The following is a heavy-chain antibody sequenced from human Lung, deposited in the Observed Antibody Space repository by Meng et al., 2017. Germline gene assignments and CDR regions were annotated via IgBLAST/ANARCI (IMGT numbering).Heavy chain of an antibody. CDR1: GFTFTDHW. D-gene: IGHD1-1*01. CDR2: INRDGTKP. CDR3: TNDRLNH. V-gene: IGHV3-74*01. Sequence: EVWFGESGGGLVPPGGSLRLSCAASGFTFTDHWMHWVRQGPGKGLVWVSRINRDGTKPTYADSVKGRFTISRDNAKNTLYLQMNNLRAEDTAFYYCTNDRLNHWGQGALVTVSS. J-gene: IGHJ1*01.